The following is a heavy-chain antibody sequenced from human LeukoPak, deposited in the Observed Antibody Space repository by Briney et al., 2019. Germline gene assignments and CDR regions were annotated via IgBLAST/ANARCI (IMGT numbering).Heavy chain of an antibody. V-gene: IGHV4-39*01. CDR2: IYYGGST. J-gene: IGHJ5*02. Sequence: SETLSLTCTVSGGSISSSDYYWGWIRQPPGKGLEWIGSIYYGGSTYYSPSLKSRVTISVDTSMNQLSLKLSFVTTADTAVYYCARALGYCSGGSCTRGYNWFDPWGQGTLVTVPS. D-gene: IGHD2-15*01. CDR1: GGSISSSDYY. CDR3: ARALGYCSGGSCTRGYNWFDP.